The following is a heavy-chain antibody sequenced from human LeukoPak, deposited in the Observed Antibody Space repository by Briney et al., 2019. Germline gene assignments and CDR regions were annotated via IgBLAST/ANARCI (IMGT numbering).Heavy chain of an antibody. Sequence: GRSLRLSCVASGFTFSNYAMHWVRQAPGKGLEWVAVISYDGSKKNYADSVKGRFTISRDNSKNTLYLQMNSLRAEDTAVYYCARGARKGDDYGGFFDYWGQGTLVTVSS. CDR1: GFTFSNYA. CDR2: ISYDGSKK. CDR3: ARGARKGDDYGGFFDY. V-gene: IGHV3-30*04. J-gene: IGHJ4*02. D-gene: IGHD4-23*01.